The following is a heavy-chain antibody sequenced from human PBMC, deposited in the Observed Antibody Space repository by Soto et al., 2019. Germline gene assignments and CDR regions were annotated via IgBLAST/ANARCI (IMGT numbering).Heavy chain of an antibody. Sequence: PGGSLRLSCAASGFTFNTYAMSWVRQAPGKGLEWVSAISGSGGNTYYADSLKGRFSISRDNVKNLVHLRMNSVRADDTAVYYCAKDRWSPLKGYFDLWGRGTLVTVSS. J-gene: IGHJ2*01. CDR3: AKDRWSPLKGYFDL. CDR1: GFTFNTYA. V-gene: IGHV3-23*01. D-gene: IGHD2-15*01. CDR2: ISGSGGNT.